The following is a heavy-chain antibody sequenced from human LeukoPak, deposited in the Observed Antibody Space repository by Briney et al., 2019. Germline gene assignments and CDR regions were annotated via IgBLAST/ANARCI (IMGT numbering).Heavy chain of an antibody. CDR2: IIPIFGTA. Sequence: SVKVSCKASGGTSSSSAISWVRHAPGQGLEWMGRIIPIFGTANYAQKFQGRVTLTTDESTSTAYMERSSLRSEDTAVYYCARSESGGIAAAGPLDYWGQGTLVTVSS. V-gene: IGHV1-69*05. CDR3: ARSESGGIAAAGPLDY. CDR1: GGTSSSSA. D-gene: IGHD6-13*01. J-gene: IGHJ4*02.